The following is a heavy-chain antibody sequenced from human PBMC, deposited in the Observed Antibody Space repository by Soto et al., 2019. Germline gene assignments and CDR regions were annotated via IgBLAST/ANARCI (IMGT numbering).Heavy chain of an antibody. CDR3: VRGGLCSRELLSDYYYGMDV. V-gene: IGHV1-8*01. D-gene: IGHD3-10*01. CDR1: GYTFTSYD. Sequence: ASVKVSCKASGYTFTSYDINWVRQATGQGLEWMGWMNPNSGNTGYAQKFQGRVTMTRNTAISTAYMELSSLRSEDTAVHYCVRGGLCSRELLSDYYYGMDVGGQGTTVTVSS. CDR2: MNPNSGNT. J-gene: IGHJ6*02.